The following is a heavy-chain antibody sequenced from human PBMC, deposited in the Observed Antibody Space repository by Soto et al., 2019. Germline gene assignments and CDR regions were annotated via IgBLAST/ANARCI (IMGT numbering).Heavy chain of an antibody. Sequence: PGGSLRLSCAASGFTFSDFYMTWIRQAPGKGLEWVSHISSSSHTNYADSVKGRFTVSRDNANNSLYLEMNNLRADDTAVYFCARDRDTYGHGFFDYWGQGTLVTVSS. CDR1: GFTFSDFY. CDR2: ISSSSHT. J-gene: IGHJ4*02. V-gene: IGHV3-11*05. D-gene: IGHD5-18*01. CDR3: ARDRDTYGHGFFDY.